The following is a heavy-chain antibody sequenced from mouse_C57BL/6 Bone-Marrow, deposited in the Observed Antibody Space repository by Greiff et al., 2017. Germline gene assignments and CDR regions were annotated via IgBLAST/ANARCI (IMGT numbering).Heavy chain of an antibody. V-gene: IGHV6-6*01. J-gene: IGHJ3*01. CDR3: TGGGYCEAWWAY. D-gene: IGHD2-3*01. CDR1: GFTFSDAW. CDR2: IRNKANNNAT. Sequence: EVKLQESGGGLVQPGGSMKLSCAASGFTFSDAWMDWVRQSPGKGLEWVAEIRNKANNNATYYAGSVKGRFTISRDDSKSSVYLQMNSLRAEDSVIYYGTGGGYCEAWWAYWGQGTLVTVTA.